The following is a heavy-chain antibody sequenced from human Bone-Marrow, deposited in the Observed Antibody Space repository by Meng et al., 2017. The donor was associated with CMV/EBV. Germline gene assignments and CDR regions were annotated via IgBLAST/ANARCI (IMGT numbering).Heavy chain of an antibody. CDR3: ARVIYDILDY. D-gene: IGHD3-9*01. V-gene: IGHV4-38-2*02. J-gene: IGHJ4*02. CDR1: GYSISSGYY. CDR2: INHSGST. Sequence: SETLSLTCTVSGYSISSGYYWTWIRQPPGKGLEWIGEINHSGSTKYNPSLKSRVTISVDTSKKQFSLRLSSVTAADTAVYYCARVIYDILDYWGQGTLVTVSS.